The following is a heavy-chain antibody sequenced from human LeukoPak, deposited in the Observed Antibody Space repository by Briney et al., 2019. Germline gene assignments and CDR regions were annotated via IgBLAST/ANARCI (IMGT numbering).Heavy chain of an antibody. CDR2: ISAYNGNT. D-gene: IGHD3-22*01. Sequence: ASVKVSCKASGYTFTSYGISWVRQAPGQGLEWMGWISAYNGNTNYAQKLQGRVTMTTDTSTSTAYMELRSLRSDDTAVYYCAREGTPYYYDSGGVDYWGQGTLVTVSS. CDR1: GYTFTSYG. CDR3: AREGTPYYYDSGGVDY. J-gene: IGHJ4*02. V-gene: IGHV1-18*01.